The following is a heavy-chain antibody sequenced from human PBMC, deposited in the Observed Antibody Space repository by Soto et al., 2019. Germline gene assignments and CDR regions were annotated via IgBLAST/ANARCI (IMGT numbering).Heavy chain of an antibody. CDR1: GFTFSRYW. CDR3: AKKEGQWLEHPGYYGMDV. CDR2: IKEDGSEK. J-gene: IGHJ6*02. Sequence: PGGSLRLSCAASGFTFSRYWMTWVRQAPGKGLEWVANIKEDGSEKHYVDSVKGRFTISRDNAKNSLYLQMNRLRAEDTAVYYCAKKEGQWLEHPGYYGMDVWGQGTTVTVSS. V-gene: IGHV3-7*03. D-gene: IGHD6-19*01.